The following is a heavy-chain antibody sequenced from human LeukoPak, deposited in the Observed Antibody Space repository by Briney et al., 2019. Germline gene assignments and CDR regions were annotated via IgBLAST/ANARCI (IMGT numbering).Heavy chain of an antibody. J-gene: IGHJ5*02. CDR3: ARTTVTTRCFDP. V-gene: IGHV3-7*01. CDR1: EFTFSSYW. Sequence: PGGSLRLSCPAYEFTFSSYWMSWVRQAPRKGLEWVANIKHDGSEKYYVDSVKGRFTISRDNAKNSLYLQMNSLRAEDTAVYYCARTTVTTRCFDPWGQGTLVTV. D-gene: IGHD4-17*01. CDR2: IKHDGSEK.